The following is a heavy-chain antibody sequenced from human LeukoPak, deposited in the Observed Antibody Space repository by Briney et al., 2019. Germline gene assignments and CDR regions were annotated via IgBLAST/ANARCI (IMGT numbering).Heavy chain of an antibody. Sequence: TSETLSLTCTVPGGSISSYYWSWIRQPPGKGLEWIGYIYSCGSTNYNPSLKSRVAISVDTSKNQFSLNVTSVTAADTAVYYCARDGPIGPWGQGTLVTVSS. J-gene: IGHJ4*02. CDR2: IYSCGST. CDR1: GGSISSYY. D-gene: IGHD2-15*01. CDR3: ARDGPIGP. V-gene: IGHV4-59*01.